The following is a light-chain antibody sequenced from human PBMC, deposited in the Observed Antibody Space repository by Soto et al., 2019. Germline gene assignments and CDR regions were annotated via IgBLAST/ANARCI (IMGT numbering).Light chain of an antibody. CDR2: GNN. V-gene: IGLV1-40*01. Sequence: QSVLTQPPSVSGAPGQRVTISCTGNFANVGARYGVHWYQQLPGTAPRVLIYGNNNRPSGVPDRFSGSQSGTSASLDITGLQGEDEADYYCQSYDNSLSGWVFGGGTKVTVL. CDR3: QSYDNSLSGWV. J-gene: IGLJ3*02. CDR1: FANVGARYG.